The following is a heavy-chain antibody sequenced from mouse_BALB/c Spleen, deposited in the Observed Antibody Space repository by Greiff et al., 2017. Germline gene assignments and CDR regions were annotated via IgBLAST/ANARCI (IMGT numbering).Heavy chain of an antibody. CDR1: GYTFTDYN. CDR2: IYPYNGGT. Sequence: VQLKQSGPELVKPGASVKISCKASGYTFTDYNMHWVKQSHGKSLEWIGYIYPYNGGTGYNQKFKSKATLTVDNSSSTAYMELRSLTSEDSAVYYCARICGNHGGFDYWGQGTTLTVSS. J-gene: IGHJ2*01. CDR3: ARICGNHGGFDY. D-gene: IGHD2-1*01. V-gene: IGHV1S29*02.